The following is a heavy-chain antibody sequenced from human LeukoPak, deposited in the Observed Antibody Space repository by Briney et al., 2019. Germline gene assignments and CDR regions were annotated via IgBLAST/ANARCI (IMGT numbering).Heavy chain of an antibody. V-gene: IGHV3-53*01. Sequence: GGSVRLSCAASGFTVSSEYMRWVREAPGKGLKWVSVIYSGGSTYYADSVKGRFTISRDNTKNTLYLQMNSLRAEDTDVYYCARDRRGAFDIWGQGTMVTVSS. CDR1: GFTVSSEY. CDR3: ARDRRGAFDI. J-gene: IGHJ3*02. CDR2: IYSGGST.